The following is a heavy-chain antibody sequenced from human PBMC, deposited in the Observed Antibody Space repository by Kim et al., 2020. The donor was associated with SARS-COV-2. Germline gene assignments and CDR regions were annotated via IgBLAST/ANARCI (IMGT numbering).Heavy chain of an antibody. V-gene: IGHV3-21*01. CDR2: ISSSSSYI. CDR1: GFTFSSYS. Sequence: GGSLRLSCAASGFTFSSYSMNWVRQAPGKGLEWVSSISSSSSYIYYADPVKGRFTISRDNAKNSLYLQMNSLRAEDTAVYYCARDDRVGFAAVRGSANWFDPWGQGTLVTVSS. CDR3: ARDDRVGFAAVRGSANWFDP. D-gene: IGHD3-10*01. J-gene: IGHJ5*02.